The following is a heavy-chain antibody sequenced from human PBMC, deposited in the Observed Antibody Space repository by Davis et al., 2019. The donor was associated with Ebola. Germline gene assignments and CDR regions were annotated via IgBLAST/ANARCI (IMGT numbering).Heavy chain of an antibody. V-gene: IGHV1-8*01. CDR3: ARSRGWLFLYGMDV. CDR2: MNPTSGNT. J-gene: IGHJ6*02. Sequence: ASVKVSCKASGYTFTIYDINWVRQAAGQGLEWMGWMNPTSGNTGYAQKIEGRVTMTRDASISTAYMELSSLTSEDTAVYYCARSRGWLFLYGMDVWGQGTTVTVSS. D-gene: IGHD3-9*01. CDR1: GYTFTIYD.